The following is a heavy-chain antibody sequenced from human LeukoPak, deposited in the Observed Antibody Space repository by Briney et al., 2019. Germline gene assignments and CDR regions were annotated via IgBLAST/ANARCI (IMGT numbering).Heavy chain of an antibody. J-gene: IGHJ4*02. CDR2: IYYSGST. CDR1: GGSISSSSYY. D-gene: IGHD1-26*01. V-gene: IGHV4-39*01. Sequence: SETLSLTCTVSGGSISSSSYYWGWLRQPPGKGLEWIGSIYYSGSTYYNPSLKSRVTISVDTSKNQFSLKLSSVTAADTAVYYCARHDPSEVWGQGTLVTVSS. CDR3: ARHDPSEV.